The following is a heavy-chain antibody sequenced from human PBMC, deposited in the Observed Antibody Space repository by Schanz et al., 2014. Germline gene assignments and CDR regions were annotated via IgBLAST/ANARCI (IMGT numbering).Heavy chain of an antibody. D-gene: IGHD3-10*01. CDR3: VSSGSYSSYTF. J-gene: IGHJ4*02. V-gene: IGHV3-11*03. CDR2: VSSSSSYT. Sequence: VQLLESGGGLVEPGGSLRLSCAASGFTFSDYYMSWIRQAPGKGLEWVSYVSSSSSYTHYADSVKGRFTISRDNAKNSLNLQMNSLRAEDTSVYRCVSSGSYSSYTFWGQGTLVTVSS. CDR1: GFTFSDYY.